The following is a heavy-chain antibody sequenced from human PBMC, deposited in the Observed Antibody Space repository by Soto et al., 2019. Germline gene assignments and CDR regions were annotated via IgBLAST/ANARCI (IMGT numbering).Heavy chain of an antibody. CDR2: ISYDGSNK. V-gene: IGHV3-30*18. D-gene: IGHD3-22*01. Sequence: PGGSLRLSCAASGFTFSSNGMRWVRQAPGKGLEWVALISYDGSNKFYADSVKGRFTITRDNSKNTLYLQMNSLRPDDTAVYYCAKDGEGFYYYDSSGPKSWFDSWGQGTRVTVSS. CDR1: GFTFSSNG. CDR3: AKDGEGFYYYDSSGPKSWFDS. J-gene: IGHJ5*01.